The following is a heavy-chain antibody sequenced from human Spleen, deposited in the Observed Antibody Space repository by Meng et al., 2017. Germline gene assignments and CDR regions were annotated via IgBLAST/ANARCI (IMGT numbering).Heavy chain of an antibody. Sequence: ASVKVSCKASGYTFPDYWLHWVRRAPGQGLEWMGRINPKSGDTHYAQRFQGRVTMTGDTSISTAYMELSGLRSDDTAMYYCARDEDIPADGKLVVDDWDQGTQVTVSS. V-gene: IGHV1-2*06. CDR3: ARDEDIPADGKLVVDD. J-gene: IGHJ4*01. D-gene: IGHD6-13*01. CDR1: GYTFPDYW. CDR2: INPKSGDT.